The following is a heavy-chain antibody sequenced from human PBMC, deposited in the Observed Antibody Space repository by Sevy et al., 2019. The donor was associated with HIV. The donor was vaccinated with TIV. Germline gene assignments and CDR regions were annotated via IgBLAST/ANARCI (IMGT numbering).Heavy chain of an antibody. CDR3: AKGDRTFYGLDV. Sequence: GGYLRLSCAASGFTFSTYTMSWVRQAPGKGLEWVSAISGSAGSTYYADLVQGRFTISIDKSKNTLYLQMNSLIAEDTAVYYCAKGDRTFYGLDVWGQGTTVTVSS. CDR2: ISGSAGST. CDR1: GFTFSTYT. V-gene: IGHV3-23*01. J-gene: IGHJ6*02.